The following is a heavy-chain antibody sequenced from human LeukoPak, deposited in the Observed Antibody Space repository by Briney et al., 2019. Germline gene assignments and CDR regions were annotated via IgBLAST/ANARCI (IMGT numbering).Heavy chain of an antibody. Sequence: GGSLRLSCAASGFTFSSYAMSWVRQAPGRGLEWVSAISASGGSTYYADSVKGRSTISRDNSKNTLYLQMNSLRAEDTAVYYCAHISSSWPDYWGQGTLVTVSS. V-gene: IGHV3-23*01. J-gene: IGHJ4*02. CDR3: AHISSSWPDY. D-gene: IGHD6-13*01. CDR1: GFTFSSYA. CDR2: ISASGGST.